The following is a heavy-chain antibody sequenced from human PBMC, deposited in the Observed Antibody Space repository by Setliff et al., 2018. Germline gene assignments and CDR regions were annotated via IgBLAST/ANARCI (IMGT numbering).Heavy chain of an antibody. V-gene: IGHV3-23*01. D-gene: IGHD1-20*01. CDR1: GFTFSSYA. Sequence: GGSLRLSCAASGFTFSSYAMSWVRQAPGKGLEWASGISGRGDNIYYADSVRGRFTTYRDNAKNSLYLQMNSLRVEDTALYYCARDGNTWNDLDYWGHGTLVTVSS. CDR3: ARDGNTWNDLDY. CDR2: ISGRGDNI. J-gene: IGHJ4*01.